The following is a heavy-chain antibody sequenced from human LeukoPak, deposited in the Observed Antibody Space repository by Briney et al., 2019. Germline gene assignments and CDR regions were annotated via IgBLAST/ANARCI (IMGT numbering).Heavy chain of an antibody. CDR2: ISNSGNTI. CDR1: GFTFSDSY. J-gene: IGHJ4*02. CDR3: ASGSSWYGELDY. D-gene: IGHD6-13*01. Sequence: GGSLRLSCAASGFTFSDSYMSWIRQAPGKGLEWVLCISNSGNTIYYADSVKGRFTVSRDNAKNSLYLQMNSLRAEDTAVYYCASGSSWYGELDYWGQGTLVTVSS. V-gene: IGHV3-11*04.